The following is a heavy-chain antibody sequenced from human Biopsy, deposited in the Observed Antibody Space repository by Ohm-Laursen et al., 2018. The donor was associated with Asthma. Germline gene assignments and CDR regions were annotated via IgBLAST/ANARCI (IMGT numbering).Heavy chain of an antibody. CDR2: IFFDGSNK. D-gene: IGHD6-6*01. CDR3: ARGKTWGRSYYFDY. Sequence: SLRLSCAASGFTFHNYVMHWVRQAPGKGLEWVAGIFFDGSNKYYADSVKGRFTISRDNSKDTLYLQVNSLRGDETAVYYCARGKTWGRSYYFDYWGQGTLVTVSS. CDR1: GFTFHNYV. J-gene: IGHJ4*02. V-gene: IGHV3-30-3*01.